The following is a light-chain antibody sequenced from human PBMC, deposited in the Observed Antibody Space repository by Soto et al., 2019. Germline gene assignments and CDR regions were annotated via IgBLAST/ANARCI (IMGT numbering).Light chain of an antibody. J-gene: IGKJ3*01. CDR1: QSVSTSY. Sequence: ENVLTKSPGTLYLSPGERATLSCRASQSVSTSYLAWYQQKPGQAPRLLIYGASGRATGIPYRFSGSGFWTDFTLNISRLESEDFSVYYCQQYGSAHPFTFGPGTKVGIQ. V-gene: IGKV3-20*01. CDR3: QQYGSAHPFT. CDR2: GAS.